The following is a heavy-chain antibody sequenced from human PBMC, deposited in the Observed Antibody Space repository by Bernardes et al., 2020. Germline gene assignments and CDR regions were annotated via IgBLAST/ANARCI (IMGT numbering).Heavy chain of an antibody. Sequence: GGSLRLSCATSGFTFRNHGMHWVRQAPGKGLEWVGVIYYDGSDKYYGDSVQGRFTISRDNAKNTLFLQMNSLRAEDTAVYYCVRDRSARFLDMWGQGTMVSVSS. CDR1: GFTFRNHG. CDR2: IYYDGSDK. J-gene: IGHJ3*02. CDR3: VRDRSARFLDM. V-gene: IGHV3-33*01. D-gene: IGHD3-3*01.